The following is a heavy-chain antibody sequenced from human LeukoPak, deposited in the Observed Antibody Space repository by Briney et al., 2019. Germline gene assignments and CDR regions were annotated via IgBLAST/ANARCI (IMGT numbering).Heavy chain of an antibody. J-gene: IGHJ6*03. Sequence: AXXXTXXDYXMSWIRQAPXKGXXXVSYISSSGSTIYYADSVEGRFTISRXXAKNSLYLQMNRLRAEETAVYYXXXXXXXXXXXYYYYMDVWGKGTTVTASS. V-gene: IGHV3-11*04. CDR1: XXTXXDYX. CDR3: XXXXXXXXXXYYYYMDV. CDR2: ISSSGSTI.